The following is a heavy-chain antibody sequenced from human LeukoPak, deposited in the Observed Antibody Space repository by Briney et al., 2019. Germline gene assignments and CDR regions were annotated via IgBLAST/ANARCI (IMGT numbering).Heavy chain of an antibody. Sequence: GGSLRLSCAASGFTFSDYYMSWIRQAPGKGLEWVSYISSSSSYTNYADSVKGRFTISRDNAKNSLYLQMNSLRAEDTAVYYCARDRRDYYGSGSYYWDYWGQGTLVTVSP. J-gene: IGHJ4*02. V-gene: IGHV3-11*06. CDR3: ARDRRDYYGSGSYYWDY. D-gene: IGHD3-10*01. CDR2: ISSSSSYT. CDR1: GFTFSDYY.